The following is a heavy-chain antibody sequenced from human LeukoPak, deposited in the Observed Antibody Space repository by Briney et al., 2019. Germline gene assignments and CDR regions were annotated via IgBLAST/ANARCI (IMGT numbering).Heavy chain of an antibody. J-gene: IGHJ5*02. V-gene: IGHV4-59*01. Sequence: PSETLPLTCTVSGGSISSYYWSWIRQPPGKGLEWIGYIYYSGSTNYNPSLKSRVTISVDTSKNQFSLKLSSVTAADTAVYYCARGSYDSSGYYYGSCFDLWGQGTLGTVSS. CDR3: ARGSYDSSGYYYGSCFDL. CDR2: IYYSGST. D-gene: IGHD3-22*01. CDR1: GGSISSYY.